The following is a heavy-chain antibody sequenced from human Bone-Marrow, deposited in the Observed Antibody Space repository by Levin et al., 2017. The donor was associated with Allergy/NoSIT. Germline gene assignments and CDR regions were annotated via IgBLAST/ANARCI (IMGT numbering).Heavy chain of an antibody. V-gene: IGHV3-21*01. CDR3: ARTEYSASNHKGMDV. CDR1: GFTLSSYS. J-gene: IGHJ6*02. D-gene: IGHD1-26*01. CDR2: ISSSSSYI. Sequence: GESLKISCTASGFTLSSYSMNWVRQAPGKGLEWVSSISSSSSYIYYTDSVKGRFTISRDNTKNSLYLQMNSLRAEDTAVYYCARTEYSASNHKGMDVWGQGTTVTVSS.